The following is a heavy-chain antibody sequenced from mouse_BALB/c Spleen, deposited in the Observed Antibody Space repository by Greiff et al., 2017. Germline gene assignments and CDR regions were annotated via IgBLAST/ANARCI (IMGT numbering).Heavy chain of an antibody. D-gene: IGHD2-4*01. V-gene: IGHV1S34*01. CDR3: AIPTMITSAMDY. CDR1: GYSFTGYY. CDR2: ISCYNGAT. Sequence: LVKTGASVKISCKASGYSFTGYYMHWVKQSHGKSLEWIGYISCYNGATSYNQKFKGKATFTVDTSSNTAYMQLSSLTSEDSAVYYCAIPTMITSAMDYWGQGTSVTVSS. J-gene: IGHJ4*01.